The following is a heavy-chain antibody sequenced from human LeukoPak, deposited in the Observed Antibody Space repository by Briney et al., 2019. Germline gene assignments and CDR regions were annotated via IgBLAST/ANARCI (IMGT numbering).Heavy chain of an antibody. CDR2: IIPILGIA. J-gene: IGHJ4*02. D-gene: IGHD4-17*01. CDR1: GYTFKNYG. CDR3: ANANYGDYGGRFDY. V-gene: IGHV1-69*04. Sequence: GASVKVSCKASGYTFKNYGINWVRQAPGQGLEWMGRIIPILGIANYAQKFQGRVTITADKSTSTAYMELSSLRSEDTAVYYCANANYGDYGGRFDYWGQGTLVTVSS.